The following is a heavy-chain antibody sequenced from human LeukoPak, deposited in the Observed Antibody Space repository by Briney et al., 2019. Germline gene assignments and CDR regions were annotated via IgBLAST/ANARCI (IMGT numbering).Heavy chain of an antibody. CDR2: ISWNSGSI. CDR3: AKDEGLLCMDV. J-gene: IGHJ6*02. D-gene: IGHD1-26*01. Sequence: SGGSLRLSCAASGFIFDDYGMHWVRQAAGKGLEWVSGISWNSGSIGYADSVKGRFTISRDNAKNSLYLQMNSLRAEDTALYYCAKDEGLLCMDVWGQGTMVTVSS. CDR1: GFIFDDYG. V-gene: IGHV3-9*01.